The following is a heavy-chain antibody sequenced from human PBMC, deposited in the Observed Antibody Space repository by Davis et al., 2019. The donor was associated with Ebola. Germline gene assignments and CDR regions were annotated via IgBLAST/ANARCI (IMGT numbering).Heavy chain of an antibody. J-gene: IGHJ6*02. CDR3: AKGANWNYKDPRGMDV. CDR1: GFTFSSYG. V-gene: IGHV3-30*18. D-gene: IGHD1-7*01. Sequence: GGSLRLSCAASGFTFSSYGMHWVRQAPGKGLEWVAVISYDGSNKYYADSVKGRFTISRDNSKNTLYLQMNSLRAEDTAVYYCAKGANWNYKDPRGMDVWGQGTTVTVSS. CDR2: ISYDGSNK.